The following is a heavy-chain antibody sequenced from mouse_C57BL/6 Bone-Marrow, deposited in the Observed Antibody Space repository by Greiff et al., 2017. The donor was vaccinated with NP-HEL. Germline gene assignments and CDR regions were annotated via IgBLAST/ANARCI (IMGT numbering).Heavy chain of an antibody. D-gene: IGHD2-4*01. CDR3: ARCDYDAYYYAMDY. CDR2: IYPGSGSP. V-gene: IGHV1-55*01. Sequence: QVQLKQPGAELVKPGASVKMSCKASGYTFTSYWITWVKQRPGQGLEWIGDIYPGSGSPNYNEKFKSKATLTVDTSSSTAYMQLSSLTSEDAAVYYCARCDYDAYYYAMDYWVQGTSVTVSS. J-gene: IGHJ4*01. CDR1: GYTFTSYW.